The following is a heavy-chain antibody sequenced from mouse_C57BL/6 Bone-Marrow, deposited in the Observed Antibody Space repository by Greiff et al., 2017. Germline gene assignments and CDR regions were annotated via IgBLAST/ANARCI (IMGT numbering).Heavy chain of an antibody. CDR2: IYPGDGDT. V-gene: IGHV1-82*01. Sequence: QLQLKDSGPELVKPGASVTISCKASGYDFRSSWMNWVQQRPGQGLEWLGRIYPGDGDTNSTGKFQGKATLTADQSSSTAYMQLSSLTSEDSAVYFCARGLTGRFADWGKGTMGTVSA. CDR3: ARGLTGRFAD. J-gene: IGHJ3*01. CDR1: GYDFRSSW. D-gene: IGHD4-1*01.